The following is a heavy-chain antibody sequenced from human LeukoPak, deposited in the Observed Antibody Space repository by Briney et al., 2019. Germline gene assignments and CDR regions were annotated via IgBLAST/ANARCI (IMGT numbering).Heavy chain of an antibody. Sequence: GASVKVSCKASGGTFSSYAISWVRQAPGQGLEWMGGIIPIFGTANYAQKFQGRVTITADESTSTACMELSSLRSEDTAVYYCARDQGGYCSGGSCYSSWFDPWGQGTLVTVSS. CDR2: IIPIFGTA. CDR1: GGTFSSYA. J-gene: IGHJ5*02. D-gene: IGHD2-15*01. V-gene: IGHV1-69*13. CDR3: ARDQGGYCSGGSCYSSWFDP.